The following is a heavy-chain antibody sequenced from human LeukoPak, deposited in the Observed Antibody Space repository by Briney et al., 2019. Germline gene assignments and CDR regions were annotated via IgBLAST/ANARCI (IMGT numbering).Heavy chain of an antibody. Sequence: GGSLRLSCAASGFTFSSYALSWVRQAPGKGLEWVSTISSTSTYIYYADSVKGRSTISRDNTKNSLFLQMNSLRAEDTAVFYCARARNYGEQNFDIWGQGTMVTVAS. CDR2: ISSTSTYI. D-gene: IGHD4/OR15-4a*01. CDR3: ARARNYGEQNFDI. CDR1: GFTFSSYA. J-gene: IGHJ3*02. V-gene: IGHV3-21*01.